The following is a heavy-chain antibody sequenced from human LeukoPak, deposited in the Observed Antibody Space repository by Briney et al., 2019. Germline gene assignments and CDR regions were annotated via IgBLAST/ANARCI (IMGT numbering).Heavy chain of an antibody. Sequence: GGSLRLSCTASGFRFPDYAMTWVRQAPGKGLEWVSSISSRNGNTFYSASVEGRFTISRDDSRNTLYLQMNTLRAADTAVYYCARSIGLTGGGVDVWGQGTTVTVSS. CDR3: ARSIGLTGGGVDV. CDR2: ISSRNGNT. D-gene: IGHD3-9*01. V-gene: IGHV3-23*01. CDR1: GFRFPDYA. J-gene: IGHJ6*02.